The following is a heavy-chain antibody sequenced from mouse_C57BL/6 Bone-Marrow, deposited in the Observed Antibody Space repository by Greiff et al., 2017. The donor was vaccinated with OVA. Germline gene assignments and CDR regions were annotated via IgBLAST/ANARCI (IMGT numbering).Heavy chain of an antibody. V-gene: IGHV1-52*01. CDR1: GYTFTSYW. CDR3: ARRSGYTWFAY. J-gene: IGHJ3*01. CDR2: IDPSDSET. D-gene: IGHD3-2*02. Sequence: QVQLKQPGAELVRPGSSVKLSCKASGYTFTSYWMHWVKQRPIQGLEWIGNIDPSDSETHYNQKFKDKATLTVDKSSSTAYMQLSSLTSEDSAVYSCARRSGYTWFAYWGQGTLVTVSA.